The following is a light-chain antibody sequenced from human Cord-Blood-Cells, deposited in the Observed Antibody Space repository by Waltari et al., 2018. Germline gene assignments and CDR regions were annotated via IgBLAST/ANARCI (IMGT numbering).Light chain of an antibody. CDR3: QQRSNWPT. J-gene: IGKJ1*01. V-gene: IGKV3-11*01. CDR2: GAS. Sequence: EIVLTQSLATLSLSPGERATLSCRASQSVSSYLAWYQQKPGQAPRLLIYGASNRATGIPARFSGSGSGTDFTLTISSLEPEDFAVYYCQQRSNWPTFGQGTKVEIK. CDR1: QSVSSY.